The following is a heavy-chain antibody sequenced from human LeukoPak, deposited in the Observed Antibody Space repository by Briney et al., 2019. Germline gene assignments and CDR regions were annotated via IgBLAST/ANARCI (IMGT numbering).Heavy chain of an antibody. CDR3: ARDTHSSNIRIFDY. J-gene: IGHJ4*02. CDR1: GGSISSSSYY. D-gene: IGHD5-18*01. CDR2: IYYSGST. Sequence: SETLSLTCTVSGGSISSSSYYWGWIRQPPGKGLEWIGYIYYSGSTNYNPSLKSRVTISVDTSKNQFSLKLSSVTAADTAVYYCARDTHSSNIRIFDYWGQGTLVTVSS. V-gene: IGHV4-61*01.